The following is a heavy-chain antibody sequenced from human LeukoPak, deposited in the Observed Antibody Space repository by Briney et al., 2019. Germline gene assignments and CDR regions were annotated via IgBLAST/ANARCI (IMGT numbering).Heavy chain of an antibody. V-gene: IGHV4-4*07. Sequence: SETLSLTYTVSGGSISSYYWSWIRQPAGKGLEWIGRIYTSGSTNYNPSLKSRVTMSVDTSKNQFSLKLSSVTAADTAVYYCARSPRLGSRGPNLFDFWGQGTLGTVSS. CDR3: ARSPRLGSRGPNLFDF. CDR1: GGSISSYY. CDR2: IYTSGST. D-gene: IGHD6-25*01. J-gene: IGHJ4*02.